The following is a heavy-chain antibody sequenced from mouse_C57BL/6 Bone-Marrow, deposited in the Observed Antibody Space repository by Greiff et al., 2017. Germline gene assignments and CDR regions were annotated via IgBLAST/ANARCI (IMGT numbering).Heavy chain of an antibody. Sequence: EVQLVESGGDLVKPGGSLKLSCAASGFTFSSYGMSWVRQTPDKRLEWVATISSGGSYTYYPDSVKGRFTISRDNAKNTLYLQMSSLKSEDTAMYYCARQRWRGQGTLVTVSA. CDR3: ARQRW. CDR1: GFTFSSYG. CDR2: ISSGGSYT. J-gene: IGHJ3*01. D-gene: IGHD2-3*01. V-gene: IGHV5-6*01.